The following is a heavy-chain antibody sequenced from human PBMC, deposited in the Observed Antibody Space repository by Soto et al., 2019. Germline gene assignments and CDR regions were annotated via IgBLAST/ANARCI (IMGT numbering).Heavy chain of an antibody. J-gene: IGHJ6*02. V-gene: IGHV3-48*03. CDR3: ARDHIVVVPAARGYYYYGMDV. Sequence: GGSLRLSCAASGFTFGSYEMNWVRQAPGKGLEWVSYISSSGSTIYYADSVKGRFTISRDNAKNSLYLQMNSLRAEDTAVYYCARDHIVVVPAARGYYYYGMDVWGQGTTVTVSS. CDR1: GFTFGSYE. D-gene: IGHD2-2*01. CDR2: ISSSGSTI.